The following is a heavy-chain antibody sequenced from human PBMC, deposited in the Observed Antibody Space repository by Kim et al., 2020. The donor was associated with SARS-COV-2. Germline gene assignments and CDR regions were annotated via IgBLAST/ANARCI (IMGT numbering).Heavy chain of an antibody. CDR1: GGTFSSYA. D-gene: IGHD3-10*01. CDR2: IIPIFGTA. CDR3: ARVGFGELGLRY. Sequence: SVKVSCKASGGTFSSYAISWVRQAPGQGLEWMGGIIPIFGTANYAQKFQGRVTITADESTSTAYMELSSLRSEDTAVYYCARVGFGELGLRYWGQGTLVTVSS. J-gene: IGHJ4*02. V-gene: IGHV1-69*13.